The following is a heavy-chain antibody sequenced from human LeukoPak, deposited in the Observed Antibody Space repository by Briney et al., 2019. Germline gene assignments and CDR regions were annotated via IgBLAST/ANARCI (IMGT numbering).Heavy chain of an antibody. J-gene: IGHJ4*02. CDR1: GFTFSSYS. D-gene: IGHD5-24*01. Sequence: PGGSLRLSCAASGFTFSSYSMNWVRQAPGKGLEWVSSISSSSSYIYYADSVKGRFTISRDNAKNSLYLQMNSLRAEDTAVYYCARGRIEMATMGAFDYWGQGTLVTVSS. CDR3: ARGRIEMATMGAFDY. CDR2: ISSSSSYI. V-gene: IGHV3-21*01.